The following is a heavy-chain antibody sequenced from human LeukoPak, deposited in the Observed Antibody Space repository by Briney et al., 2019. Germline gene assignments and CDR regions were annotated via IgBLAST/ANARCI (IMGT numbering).Heavy chain of an antibody. CDR1: GFTFSSYA. Sequence: TGGSLRLSCAASGFTFSSYAMSWVRQAPGKGLEWVSAISGSGGSTYYADSVKGRFTISRDNSKNTLYLQMNSLRAEDTAVYYCGKDESYGDYVDYWGQGTLVTVSS. CDR3: GKDESYGDYVDY. J-gene: IGHJ4*02. D-gene: IGHD4-17*01. CDR2: ISGSGGST. V-gene: IGHV3-23*01.